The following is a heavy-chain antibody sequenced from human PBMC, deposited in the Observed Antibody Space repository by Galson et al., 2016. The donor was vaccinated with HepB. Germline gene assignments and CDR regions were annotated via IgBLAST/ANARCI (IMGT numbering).Heavy chain of an antibody. J-gene: IGHJ6*02. CDR1: GFTFSDYF. V-gene: IGHV3-11*05. Sequence: SLRLSCAASGFTFSDYFMSWIRQAPGKGLEWVSFISSSNTYTNYADTVKGRFTVSRDNAKNSLYLQLKSLRAEDSAIYYRARAGTAGNNHYYYGLDVWGPGTTVTVSS. CDR3: ARAGTAGNNHYYYGLDV. D-gene: IGHD6-13*01. CDR2: ISSSNTYT.